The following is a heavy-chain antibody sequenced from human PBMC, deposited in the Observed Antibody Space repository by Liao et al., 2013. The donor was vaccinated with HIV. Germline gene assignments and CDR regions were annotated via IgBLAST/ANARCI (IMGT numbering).Heavy chain of an antibody. V-gene: IGHV4-59*06. CDR2: IYYTGST. D-gene: IGHD3-10*01. CDR3: ARGHDKAGGSGLSTVGYYYYYMDV. J-gene: IGHJ6*03. CDR1: GGSISSYY. Sequence: QVQLQESGPGLVKPSETLSLTCTVSGGSISSYYWSWIRQPAGKGLEWIGYIYYTGSTYYNPSLKSRVTISVDTSKNQFSLKLSSVTAADTAVYYCARGHDKAGGSGLSTVGYYYYYMDVWGKGTTVTVSS.